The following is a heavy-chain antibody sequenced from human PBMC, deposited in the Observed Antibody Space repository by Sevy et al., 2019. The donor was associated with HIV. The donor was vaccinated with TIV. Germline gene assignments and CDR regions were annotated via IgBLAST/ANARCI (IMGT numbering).Heavy chain of an antibody. CDR3: AKDTSGYYYDYFDY. CDR1: GCTFSSYA. Sequence: GGSLRLSCAASGCTFSSYAMSWVRQAPGKGLEWVSAIRGSGGSTYYADSVKSRFTISRDNSKNTLYLQMNSLRAEDTAVYYCAKDTSGYYYDYFDYWCQGTLVTVSS. D-gene: IGHD3-22*01. CDR2: IRGSGGST. J-gene: IGHJ4*02. V-gene: IGHV3-23*01.